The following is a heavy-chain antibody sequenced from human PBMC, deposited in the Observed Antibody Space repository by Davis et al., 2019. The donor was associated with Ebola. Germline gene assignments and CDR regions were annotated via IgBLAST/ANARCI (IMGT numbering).Heavy chain of an antibody. Sequence: GESLKISCAASGFTFSSYAMSWVRRAPGKGLEWVSTLGLSADTYYADSVKGWFTISRDNSKNTLHLQMNSLRVEDTAIYYCVKDTSSVWFDVWGQGTTVTVSS. D-gene: IGHD6-19*01. CDR2: LGLSADT. CDR1: GFTFSSYA. V-gene: IGHV3-23*01. J-gene: IGHJ3*01. CDR3: VKDTSSVWFDV.